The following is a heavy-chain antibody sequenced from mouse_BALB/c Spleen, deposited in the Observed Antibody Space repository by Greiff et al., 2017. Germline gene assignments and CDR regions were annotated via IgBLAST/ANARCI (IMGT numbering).Heavy chain of an antibody. J-gene: IGHJ3*01. D-gene: IGHD2-4*01. Sequence: VQLQQSGPELEKPGASVKISCKASGYSFTGYNMNWVKQSNGKSLEWIGNIDPYYGGTSYNQKFKGKATLTADKSSSTAYMQLSSLTSDDSAVYFCARYDSDAWFAYWGQGTLVTVSA. CDR2: IDPYYGGT. CDR3: ARYDSDAWFAY. V-gene: IGHV1-39*01. CDR1: GYSFTGYN.